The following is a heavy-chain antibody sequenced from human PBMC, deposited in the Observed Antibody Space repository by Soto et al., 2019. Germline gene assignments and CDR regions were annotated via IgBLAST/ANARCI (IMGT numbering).Heavy chain of an antibody. CDR1: GFTFSDYF. V-gene: IGHV3-11*06. D-gene: IGHD3-3*01. CDR2: ISSSSSDT. Sequence: QVQLVESGGGLVKPGGSLRLSCAASGFTFSDYFLTWIRQAPGKGLEWVSYISSSSSDTNYADSVKGRFTIYRDNAKNSLFMKMNNLRVDDTAVYYCARDYDFWSGYLSGHVDYWGQGTLVTVSS. J-gene: IGHJ4*02. CDR3: ARDYDFWSGYLSGHVDY.